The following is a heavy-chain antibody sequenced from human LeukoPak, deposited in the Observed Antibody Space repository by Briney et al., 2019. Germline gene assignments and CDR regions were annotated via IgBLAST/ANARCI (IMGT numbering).Heavy chain of an antibody. CDR2: IYYSGST. V-gene: IGHV4-31*03. J-gene: IGHJ4*02. D-gene: IGHD6-6*01. CDR3: ARASRRGAFDH. Sequence: KSSETLSLTCTVSGGSISSGGYYWSWIRQHPGKGLEWIGYIYYSGSTYYNPSLKSRVTISVDTSKNQFSLKLSSVTAADTAVYYCARASRRGAFDHWGQGTLVTVSS. CDR1: GGSISSGGYY.